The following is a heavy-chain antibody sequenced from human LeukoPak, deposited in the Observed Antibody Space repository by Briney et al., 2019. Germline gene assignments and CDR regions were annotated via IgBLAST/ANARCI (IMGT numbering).Heavy chain of an antibody. D-gene: IGHD5-18*01. CDR1: GYTFTSYD. J-gene: IGHJ4*02. Sequence: ASVKVSCKASGYTFTSYDINWVRQAPGQGLEWMGIINPSGGSTSYAQKFQGRVTMTRDMSTSTVYMELSSLRSEDTAVYYCARVGYSYGYHYFDYWGQGTLVTVSS. CDR2: INPSGGST. V-gene: IGHV1-46*01. CDR3: ARVGYSYGYHYFDY.